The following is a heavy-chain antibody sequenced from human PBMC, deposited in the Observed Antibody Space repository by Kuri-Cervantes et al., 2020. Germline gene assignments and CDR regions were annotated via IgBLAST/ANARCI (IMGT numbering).Heavy chain of an antibody. D-gene: IGHD6-13*01. Sequence: GESLKISCAASGFTFSSYGMHWVRQAPGKGLEWVSYISSSSSTIYYADSVKGRFTISRDNAKNSLYLQMNSLRAEDTAVYYCARDTLWNGSWYARYYYYYYGMDVWGQGTTVTVSS. CDR3: ARDTLWNGSWYARYYYYYYGMDV. CDR2: ISSSSSTI. V-gene: IGHV3-48*01. J-gene: IGHJ6*02. CDR1: GFTFSSYG.